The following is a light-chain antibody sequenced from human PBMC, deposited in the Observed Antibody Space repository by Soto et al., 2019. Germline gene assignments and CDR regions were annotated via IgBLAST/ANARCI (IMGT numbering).Light chain of an antibody. V-gene: IGKV3-20*01. CDR3: QQYGSSPLT. CDR2: GAS. J-gene: IGKJ4*01. Sequence: EIVLTQSPGTLSLSPGERATLSCGASQSVSSYSLAWYQQRPGQAPRLLIYGASSRATGIPDRFSGSGSETDFTLTISRLEPEDVAVYYCQQYGSSPLTFGGGTKVEIK. CDR1: QSVSSYS.